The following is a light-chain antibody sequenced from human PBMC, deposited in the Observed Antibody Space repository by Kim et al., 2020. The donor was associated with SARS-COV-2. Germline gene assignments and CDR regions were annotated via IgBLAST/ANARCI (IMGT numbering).Light chain of an antibody. CDR3: LKYNSAPWT. J-gene: IGKJ1*01. CDR1: QAISSY. V-gene: IGKV1-27*01. Sequence: DIQMTQSPSSLSASVGDRVTITCRASQAISSYLAWYQQKPGKGPKLLVYAASALHSGVPSRFSGSGFGTHFTLTISSLQPEDVATYYCLKYNSAPWTVGQGTKGDIK. CDR2: AAS.